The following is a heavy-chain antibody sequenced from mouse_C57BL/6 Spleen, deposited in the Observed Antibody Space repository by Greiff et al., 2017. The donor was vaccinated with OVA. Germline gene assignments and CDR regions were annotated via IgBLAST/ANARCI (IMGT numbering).Heavy chain of an antibody. Sequence: EVKLQESGPGLVKPSQSLSLTCSVTGYSITSGYYWNWIRQFPGNKLEWMGYISYDGSNNYNPSLKNRISITRDTSKNQFFLKLNSVTTEDTATYYCARGPHYYGSSHWYFDVWGTGTTVTVSS. CDR3: ARGPHYYGSSHWYFDV. D-gene: IGHD1-1*01. CDR2: ISYDGSN. J-gene: IGHJ1*03. V-gene: IGHV3-6*01. CDR1: GYSITSGYY.